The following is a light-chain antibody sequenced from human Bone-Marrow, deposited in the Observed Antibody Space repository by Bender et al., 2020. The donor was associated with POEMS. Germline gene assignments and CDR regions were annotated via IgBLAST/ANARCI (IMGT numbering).Light chain of an antibody. V-gene: IGLV3-19*01. CDR3: PTTDTSEPSV. J-gene: IGLJ2*01. CDR2: GKN. CDR1: SLRSHY. Sequence: SSELTQDPAVSVALGQTVRITCQGDSLRSHYASWYQQRPGQAPLLVIYGKNNRPSGIPDRFSGSSSGNTASLTISGVLSEDEADYYCPTTDTSEPSVFGGGTKLTVL.